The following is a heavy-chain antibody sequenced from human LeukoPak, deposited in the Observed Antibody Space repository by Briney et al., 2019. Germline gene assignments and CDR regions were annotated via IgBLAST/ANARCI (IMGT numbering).Heavy chain of an antibody. CDR3: AKDPQQRAPHSPPDDY. V-gene: IGHV3-21*01. J-gene: IGHJ4*02. D-gene: IGHD1-1*01. CDR1: GFTFSSYA. CDR2: VSSSGAYI. Sequence: GGSLRLSCAASGFTFSSYAMNWIRQAPGKGLEWVASVSSSGAYIYYADLMEGRFTISRDNAKNSLILQMNSLRAEDTAVYYCAKDPQQRAPHSPPDDYWGQGTLVTVSS.